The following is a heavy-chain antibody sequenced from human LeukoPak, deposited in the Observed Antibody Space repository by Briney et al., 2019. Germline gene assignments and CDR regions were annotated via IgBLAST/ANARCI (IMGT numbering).Heavy chain of an antibody. J-gene: IGHJ6*03. CDR1: EFTFSTYW. V-gene: IGHV3-7*03. CDR2: IKQDGSEK. Sequence: GGSLRLSCAASEFTFSTYWMSWVRQAPGKGLEWVADIKQDGSEKYYVDSVKGRFTISRQNAKNSLFLQMNSLRAEDTAVYYCATKDIVVVPAATVQERYYYYYMDVWGKGTTVTISS. D-gene: IGHD2-2*01. CDR3: ATKDIVVVPAATVQERYYYYYMDV.